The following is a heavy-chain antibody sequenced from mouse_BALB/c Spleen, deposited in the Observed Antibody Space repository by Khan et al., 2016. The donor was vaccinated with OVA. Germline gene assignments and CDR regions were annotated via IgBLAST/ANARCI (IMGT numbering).Heavy chain of an antibody. CDR1: GYSFTSYY. CDR2: IDLFNGDT. Sequence: VQLQQSGPELMKPGALVKISCKASGYSFTSYYMHWMKQSHGKSLGWIGYIDLFNGDTDYNQKFKGKATLTVDKSSSTAYMNLSSLTSEDSAVYYAAIVSFAFLGQVTLFTVSA. V-gene: IGHV1S135*01. J-gene: IGHJ3*01. CDR3: AIVSFAF.